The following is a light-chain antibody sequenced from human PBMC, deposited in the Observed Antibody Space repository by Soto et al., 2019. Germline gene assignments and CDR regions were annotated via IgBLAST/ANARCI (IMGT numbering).Light chain of an antibody. CDR2: DAS. CDR3: QQYNSYSRALT. Sequence: DIQMTQSPSTLSASVGDRVTITCRASQSISSWLAWYQQKPGKAPKLLIYDASSLESGVPSRFSGSGSGTEFTLTLSSLQPDDFATYYCQQYNSYSRALTFGGGTKVEIK. V-gene: IGKV1-5*01. J-gene: IGKJ4*01. CDR1: QSISSW.